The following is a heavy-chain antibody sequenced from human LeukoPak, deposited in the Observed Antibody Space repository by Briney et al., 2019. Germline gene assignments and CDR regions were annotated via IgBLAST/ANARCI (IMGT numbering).Heavy chain of an antibody. CDR3: AREAKVLNGDLILFDYYYYYMDV. Sequence: PSETLSLTCTVSGDSISSYYWSWIRQPAGKGLEWIGRIYPSGSTNYNPSLKSRVTMSVDTSKNQFSLKLSSVTAADTAVYYCAREAKVLNGDLILFDYYYYYMDVWGKGTTVTVSS. V-gene: IGHV4-4*07. CDR2: IYPSGST. D-gene: IGHD4-17*01. CDR1: GDSISSYY. J-gene: IGHJ6*03.